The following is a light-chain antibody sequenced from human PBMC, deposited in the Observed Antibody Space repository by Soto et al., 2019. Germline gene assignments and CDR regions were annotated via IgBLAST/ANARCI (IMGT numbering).Light chain of an antibody. V-gene: IGKV1-12*01. CDR2: TGS. Sequence: DLQHTQSPSSVSASVGDRVTITCRASQAIDSWLAWYQQKPGEAPELLIFTGSLLHSGVPPRFSGSGSGTDFTLTIRSLQPEDFATYYCHQSLSFPPTFGQGTKV. CDR3: HQSLSFPPT. J-gene: IGKJ1*01. CDR1: QAIDSW.